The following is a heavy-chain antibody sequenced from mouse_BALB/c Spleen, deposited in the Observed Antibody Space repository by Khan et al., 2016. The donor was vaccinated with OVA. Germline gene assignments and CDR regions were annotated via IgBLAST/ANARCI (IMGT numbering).Heavy chain of an antibody. CDR1: GYTFTNYW. D-gene: IGHD2-1*01. CDR3: ARGYFGNYEFAY. CDR2: IFPGTGTT. J-gene: IGHJ3*01. V-gene: IGHV1S132*01. Sequence: QVQLQQSGAEVVKPGASVNLSCKTSGYTFTNYWIQWVKQRPGQGLGWIGEIFPGTGTTYYTENFKDKATLTIDTSSTTAYMQLSSLTSEDSAVYFWARGYFGNYEFAYWGQGTLVTVSA.